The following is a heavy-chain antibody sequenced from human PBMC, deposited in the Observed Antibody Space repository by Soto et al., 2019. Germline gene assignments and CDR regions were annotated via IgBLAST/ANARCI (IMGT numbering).Heavy chain of an antibody. D-gene: IGHD5-12*01. Sequence: QLRLQASGPGLVKPSETLSLACTVSGASISSGIYYWGWIRQPPGRGLEWIATIFHSGNTYYNPSLKIRVTISVATSMNQFSLKLTSVTAAATAVYYCARHVPRDYSGYDGGWFDPWGQGTLVTVSS. CDR2: IFHSGNT. CDR1: GASISSGIYY. V-gene: IGHV4-39*01. J-gene: IGHJ5*02. CDR3: ARHVPRDYSGYDGGWFDP.